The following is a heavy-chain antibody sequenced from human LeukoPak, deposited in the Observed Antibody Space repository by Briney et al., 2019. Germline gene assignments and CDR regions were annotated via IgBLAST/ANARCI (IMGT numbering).Heavy chain of an antibody. CDR3: ARDHNWGLVY. V-gene: IGHV1-2*02. Sequence: GASVKVLCTALGYTFIDHYFRWLRQAPGQGLEWMGWIHPGRGDTNYAQKFQGRVSLTRDKSISTAYMELSRLTSDDTAVYYWARDHNWGLVYSGQRSLVSVSS. CDR1: GYTFIDHY. D-gene: IGHD7-27*01. CDR2: IHPGRGDT. J-gene: IGHJ4*02.